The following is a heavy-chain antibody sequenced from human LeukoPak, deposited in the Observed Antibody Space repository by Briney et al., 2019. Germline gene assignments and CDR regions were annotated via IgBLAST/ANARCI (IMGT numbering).Heavy chain of an antibody. J-gene: IGHJ4*02. Sequence: SETLSLTCTVSGGSISSGDYYWSWIRQPPGKGLEWIGSIYHSGSTYYNPSLKSRVTLSVDTSKNQFSLKLSSVTAADTAVYYCASLLGTALITDIVVVPAAISDYWGQGTLVTVSS. CDR1: GGSISSGDYY. CDR3: ASLLGTALITDIVVVPAAISDY. D-gene: IGHD2-2*02. V-gene: IGHV4-39*07. CDR2: IYHSGST.